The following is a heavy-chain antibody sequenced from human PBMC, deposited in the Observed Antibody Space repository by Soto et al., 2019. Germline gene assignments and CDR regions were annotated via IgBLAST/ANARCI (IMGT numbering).Heavy chain of an antibody. CDR2: LSSRSNTI. V-gene: IGHV3-48*02. J-gene: IGHJ3*01. CDR1: GFTFNYYN. Sequence: PGGSLRLSCAASGFTFNYYNMNWVRQAPGKGLEWVSYLSSRSNTIYYADSVKGRFTISRDNAKNSLYLQMNSLRDEDTAVYYCATWHEREHAYDVWGQGTTVTVSS. D-gene: IGHD1-1*01. CDR3: ATWHEREHAYDV.